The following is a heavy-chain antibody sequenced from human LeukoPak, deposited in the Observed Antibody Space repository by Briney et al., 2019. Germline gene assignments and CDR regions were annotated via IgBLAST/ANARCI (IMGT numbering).Heavy chain of an antibody. J-gene: IGHJ4*02. CDR1: GGSISSSSYY. V-gene: IGHV4-39*02. CDR2: IYYSGST. Sequence: SETLSLTCTVSGGSISSSSYYWGWIRQPPGKGLEWIGSIYYSGSTYYNPSLKSRVTISVDTSKNQFSLKLSSVTAADTAVYYCARDLRYCTTTTCYDPNLDYWGQGTLVTVSS. CDR3: ARDLRYCTTTTCYDPNLDY. D-gene: IGHD2-2*01.